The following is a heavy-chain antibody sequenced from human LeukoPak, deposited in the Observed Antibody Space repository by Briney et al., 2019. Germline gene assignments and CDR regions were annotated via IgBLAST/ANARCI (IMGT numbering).Heavy chain of an antibody. V-gene: IGHV3-53*01. D-gene: IGHD1-26*01. CDR1: GFTVSSNY. Sequence: GGSLRLSCAASGFTVSSNYMSWVRQAPGKGLEWVSVIYSGGSTYYADSVKGRFTISRDNSKNTLYLQMNSLRAEDTAVYYCARPQYSGRVFDYWGQGTLVTVSS. J-gene: IGHJ4*02. CDR3: ARPQYSGRVFDY. CDR2: IYSGGST.